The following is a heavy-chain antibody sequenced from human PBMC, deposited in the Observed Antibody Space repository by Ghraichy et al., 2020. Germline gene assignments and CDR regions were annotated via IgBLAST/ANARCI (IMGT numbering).Heavy chain of an antibody. V-gene: IGHV3-23*01. CDR1: GFTFSIYA. D-gene: IGHD1-14*01. Sequence: GGSLRLSCAASGFTFSIYAMNWVRQPPGKGLEWVSGISGSDGSTNYADSVKGRFTISRDNSKNTLSLQMNSLRAEDTAIYYCAKEGVAEALDIWGQGTMVTVSS. J-gene: IGHJ3*02. CDR3: AKEGVAEALDI. CDR2: ISGSDGST.